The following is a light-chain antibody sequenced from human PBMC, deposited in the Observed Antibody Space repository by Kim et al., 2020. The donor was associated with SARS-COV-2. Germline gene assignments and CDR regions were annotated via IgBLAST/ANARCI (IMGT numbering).Light chain of an antibody. V-gene: IGKV1-5*01. CDR1: QSIRSW. CDR3: QQYNSYT. CDR2: DAS. Sequence: DIQMTQSPSTLSASVGDRVTITCRASQSIRSWLAWYQQRPGKAPKLLIYDASSLESGVPSRFSGSGSGTEFTLTISSLQPDDFATYYCQQYNSYTFGQGTKLEI. J-gene: IGKJ2*01.